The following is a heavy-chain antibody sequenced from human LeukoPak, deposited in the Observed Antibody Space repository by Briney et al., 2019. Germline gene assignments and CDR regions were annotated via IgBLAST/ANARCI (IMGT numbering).Heavy chain of an antibody. CDR3: ATQQRGNPAY. CDR1: GFTFSSHW. J-gene: IGHJ4*02. V-gene: IGHV3-74*01. CDR2: ITNDGSST. Sequence: GGSLRLSCAASGFTFSSHWMHWVRQAPGKGLVWVSRITNDGSSTTYADSVKGRFTISRDNAKNMLYLQVNSLRAEDTAVYYCATQQRGNPAYWGQGTLVTVSS. D-gene: IGHD1-14*01.